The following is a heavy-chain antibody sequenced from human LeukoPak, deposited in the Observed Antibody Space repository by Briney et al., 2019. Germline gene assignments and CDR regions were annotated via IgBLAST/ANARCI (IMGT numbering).Heavy chain of an antibody. J-gene: IGHJ4*02. CDR2: IIPIFGTA. Sequence: SVKVSCKASGGTFSSYAISWVRQTPGQGLEWMGGIIPIFGTANYAQKFQGRVTITADKSMSTAYMELSSLRSEDTAVYYCAKYYYDSSGHFDYWGQGTLVTVSS. CDR3: AKYYYDSSGHFDY. D-gene: IGHD3-22*01. V-gene: IGHV1-69*06. CDR1: GGTFSSYA.